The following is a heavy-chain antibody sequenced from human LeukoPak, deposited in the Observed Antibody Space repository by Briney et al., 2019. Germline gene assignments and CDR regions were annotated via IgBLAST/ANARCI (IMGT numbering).Heavy chain of an antibody. J-gene: IGHJ3*02. Sequence: GASVKVSCKASGYTFTGYYMHWVRQAPGQGLEWMGWINPNSGGTNYAQKFQGRVTMTRDTSISTAYMELSRLRSDDTAVYYCARFPPRYYYDSSGYPPIAFDIWGQGTMVTVSS. CDR3: ARFPPRYYYDSSGYPPIAFDI. CDR2: INPNSGGT. V-gene: IGHV1-2*02. D-gene: IGHD3-22*01. CDR1: GYTFTGYY.